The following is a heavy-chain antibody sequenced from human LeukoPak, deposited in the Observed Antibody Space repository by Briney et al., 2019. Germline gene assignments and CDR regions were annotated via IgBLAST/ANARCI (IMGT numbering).Heavy chain of an antibody. Sequence: GGSLRRSCAASGFTFSRYGMSWVRQAPGKGLEWVSAITGRGVRTYNGDSVKGRFTISRDNSKNTVFLQMNSLRGEDTAVYYCANGAHPDSSHYYFDYWGQGALVTVSS. D-gene: IGHD2-2*01. J-gene: IGHJ4*02. CDR2: ITGRGVRT. V-gene: IGHV3-23*01. CDR3: ANGAHPDSSHYYFDY. CDR1: GFTFSRYG.